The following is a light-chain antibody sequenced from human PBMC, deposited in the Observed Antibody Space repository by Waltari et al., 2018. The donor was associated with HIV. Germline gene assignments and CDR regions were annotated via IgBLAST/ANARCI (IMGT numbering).Light chain of an antibody. CDR2: RAT. J-gene: IGKJ1*01. V-gene: IGKV1-5*03. CDR3: HQYSDYLGS. CDR1: QTVGDW. Sequence: DIHMTQSPPTLTASVGARVNITCRASQTVGDWLAWYQQKPGEAPSLLIYRATDVESGVPSRFSGSASGTDFTLAIDSLHPDDFATYYCHQYSDYLGSFGQGTRVELK.